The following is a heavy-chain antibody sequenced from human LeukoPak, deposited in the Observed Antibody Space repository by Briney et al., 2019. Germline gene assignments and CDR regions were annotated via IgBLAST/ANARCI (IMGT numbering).Heavy chain of an antibody. J-gene: IGHJ4*02. CDR3: ARAREDYDYVWGSYPKYYFDY. D-gene: IGHD3-16*02. CDR2: ISAHNGNT. CDR1: GYTFTTHG. V-gene: IGHV1-18*01. Sequence: ASVKVSCKASGYTFTTHGIAWVRQAPGQGLEWMGWISAHNGNTNYAQKLQGRVTMTTDTSTSTAYMELRSLRSDDTAVYYCARAREDYDYVWGSYPKYYFDYWGQGTLVTVSS.